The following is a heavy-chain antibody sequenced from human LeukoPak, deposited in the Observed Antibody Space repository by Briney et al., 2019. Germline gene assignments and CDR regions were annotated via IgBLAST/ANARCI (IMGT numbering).Heavy chain of an antibody. D-gene: IGHD3-9*01. Sequence: GASVKVSCKASGYTFTSYGISWVRQAPGQGLEWMGWINAGNGNTKYSQKFQGRVTITRDTSASTAYMELSSLRSEDTAVYYCARVFSNFDWLLVPGDAFDIWGQGTMVTVSS. CDR1: GYTFTSYG. CDR2: INAGNGNT. J-gene: IGHJ3*02. CDR3: ARVFSNFDWLLVPGDAFDI. V-gene: IGHV1-3*01.